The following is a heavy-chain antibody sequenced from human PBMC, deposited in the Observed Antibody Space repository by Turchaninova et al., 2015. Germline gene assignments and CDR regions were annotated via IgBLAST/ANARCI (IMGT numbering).Heavy chain of an antibody. J-gene: IGHJ4*02. CDR3: ARGGTYFKGFEF. V-gene: IGHV6-1*01. D-gene: IGHD1-26*01. CDR1: WDRGSSRGAA. CDR2: TYYRSRWYN. Sequence: QVQRQQSCPGLVKPSQTIPRPWATSWDRGSSRGAAWNLIRQSPSKGLEGLGRTYYRSRWYNDYALSVKSRITINSDTSENQFSLRLNSVTPEDTAVYYCARGGTYFKGFEFWGQGALVTVSS.